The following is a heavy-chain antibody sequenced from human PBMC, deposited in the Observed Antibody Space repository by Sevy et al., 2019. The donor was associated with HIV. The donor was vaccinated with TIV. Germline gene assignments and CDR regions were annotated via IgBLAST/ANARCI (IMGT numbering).Heavy chain of an antibody. Sequence: GGSLRLSCAASGFTFSSYGMHWVRQAPGKGLEWVAVISYDGSNKYYADSVKGQFTISGDNSKNTRYLHMNSLRAGDAAVYYCAKDEGYQLLMTYFDYWGQGTLVTVSS. V-gene: IGHV3-30*18. CDR2: ISYDGSNK. D-gene: IGHD2-2*01. CDR3: AKDEGYQLLMTYFDY. J-gene: IGHJ4*02. CDR1: GFTFSSYG.